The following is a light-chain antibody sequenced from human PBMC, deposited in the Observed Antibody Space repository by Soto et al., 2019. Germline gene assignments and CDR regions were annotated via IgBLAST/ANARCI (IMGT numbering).Light chain of an antibody. CDR3: QHGYSTPLT. Sequence: IQMTQSPSSLSASVGDRVTITCRASQSISTYLHWYQQKPGKAPNLLIYAASTLQSGVPSRFSGSGSGTDFTLTISSLRPEDFATYFCQHGYSTPLTFGGGTKVDIK. J-gene: IGKJ4*01. CDR1: QSISTY. V-gene: IGKV1-39*01. CDR2: AAS.